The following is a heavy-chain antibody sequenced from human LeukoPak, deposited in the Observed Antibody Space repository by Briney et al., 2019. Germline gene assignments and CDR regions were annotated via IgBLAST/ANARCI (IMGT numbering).Heavy chain of an antibody. CDR2: IYHSGST. CDR3: DRDPVHYYDSSGYIRHYFHY. CDR1: GYCFSSCYY. J-gene: IGHJ4*02. Sequence: SETLSLTCTVSGYCFSSCYYWGWIRKPPGKGLEWIGRIYHSGSTYYNPSLKSRVTISVDTSKNQFSLKLSSVNAADTAVYYCDRDPVHYYDSSGYIRHYFHYRRQGTLVTV. D-gene: IGHD3-22*01. V-gene: IGHV4-38-2*02.